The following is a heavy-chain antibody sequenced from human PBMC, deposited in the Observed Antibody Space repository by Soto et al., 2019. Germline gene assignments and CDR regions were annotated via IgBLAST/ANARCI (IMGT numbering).Heavy chain of an antibody. V-gene: IGHV4-31*03. CDR2: IYYSGLT. J-gene: IGHJ4*02. CDR1: DDSISSGGYY. Sequence: QVQLQESGPGLVKPSQTLSLTCIVSDDSISSGGYYWTWIRQRPGKGLEWIGYIYYSGLTLSNPSLKSRFTISVDKSNNQFSLNLSSVTAADTAVYYCAKKLDYCGQRTLVAVSS. CDR3: AKKLDY.